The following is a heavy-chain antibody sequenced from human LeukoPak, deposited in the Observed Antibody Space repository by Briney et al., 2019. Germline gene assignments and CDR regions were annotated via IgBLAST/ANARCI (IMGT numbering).Heavy chain of an antibody. V-gene: IGHV4-39*07. CDR2: IFYSGST. CDR1: GGSISTYY. D-gene: IGHD1-14*01. J-gene: IGHJ5*02. CDR3: ARGLGIGFDP. Sequence: PSETLSLTCTVSGGSISTYYWGWIRQPPGKGLEWIGNIFYSGSTYYNPSLKSRVTISVDTSKNQFSLKLSSVTAADTAVYYCARGLGIGFDPWGQGTLVTVSS.